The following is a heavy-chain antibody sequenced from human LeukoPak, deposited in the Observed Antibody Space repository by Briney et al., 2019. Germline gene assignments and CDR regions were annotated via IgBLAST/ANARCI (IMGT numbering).Heavy chain of an antibody. J-gene: IGHJ6*03. CDR3: AKILSGYMDV. D-gene: IGHD2/OR15-2a*01. Sequence: GGSLRLSCAASGFLFISYWMTSVRQAPGKGLEWVSNIKQDGSEKFYVDTVKGRFTISRDNAKNSLYLQMNSLRVEDTAVYYCAKILSGYMDVWGKGTTVTVSS. V-gene: IGHV3-7*01. CDR1: GFLFISYW. CDR2: IKQDGSEK.